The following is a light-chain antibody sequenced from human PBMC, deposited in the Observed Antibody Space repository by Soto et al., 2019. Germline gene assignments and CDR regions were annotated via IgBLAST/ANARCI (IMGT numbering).Light chain of an antibody. CDR3: QQFGT. Sequence: EIVLTQSPATLSLSPGVRATLSCRASQRVSSYFAWYQQKPGQAPRLLIYDPSNRATGIPARFSGSGSGTDATITNSTLDPDDFAVYHGQQFGTFGPGNKVDIK. J-gene: IGKJ3*01. V-gene: IGKV3-11*01. CDR2: DPS. CDR1: QRVSSY.